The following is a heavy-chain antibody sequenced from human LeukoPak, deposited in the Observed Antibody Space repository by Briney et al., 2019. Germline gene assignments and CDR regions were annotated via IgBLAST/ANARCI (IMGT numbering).Heavy chain of an antibody. J-gene: IGHJ4*02. CDR2: IYNSGNT. CDR1: GGSISNYH. CDR3: GRVTGGNSLDY. Sequence: SETLSLTCTVSGGSISNYHWSWIRQPPGKGLEWLGDIYNSGNTNYNPSLKSRVTISVDTSKNQFSLKLSSVTAADTAMYYCGRVTGGNSLDYWGQGTLVTVSS. V-gene: IGHV4-59*01. D-gene: IGHD4-23*01.